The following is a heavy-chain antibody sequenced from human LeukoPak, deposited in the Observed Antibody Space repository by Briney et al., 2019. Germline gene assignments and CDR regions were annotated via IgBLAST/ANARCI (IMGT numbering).Heavy chain of an antibody. Sequence: HPGGSLRLSCAASGFTFSSYAMSWVRQAPGKGVEWVSAISGSGGSTYYADSVKGRFTISRDNSKNTLYLQMNSLRAEDTAVYYCAKGKTYYYDSSGYYYLDYWGQGTLVTVSS. D-gene: IGHD3-22*01. V-gene: IGHV3-23*01. CDR2: ISGSGGST. CDR1: GFTFSSYA. J-gene: IGHJ4*02. CDR3: AKGKTYYYDSSGYYYLDY.